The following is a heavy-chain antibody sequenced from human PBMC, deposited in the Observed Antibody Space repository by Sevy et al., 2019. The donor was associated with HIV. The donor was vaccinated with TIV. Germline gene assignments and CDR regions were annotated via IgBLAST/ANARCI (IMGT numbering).Heavy chain of an antibody. CDR3: ARTSSYGSGNDFDY. Sequence: ASVKVSCKASGYTFTIYGISWVRQAPEQGLEWMGWISAYSGNTNYAQNLQGRVTMTTDTSTTTAYMELRSLRFDDTAVYYCARTSSYGSGNDFDYWGQGTLVTVSS. J-gene: IGHJ4*02. CDR2: ISAYSGNT. CDR1: GYTFTIYG. D-gene: IGHD3-10*01. V-gene: IGHV1-18*01.